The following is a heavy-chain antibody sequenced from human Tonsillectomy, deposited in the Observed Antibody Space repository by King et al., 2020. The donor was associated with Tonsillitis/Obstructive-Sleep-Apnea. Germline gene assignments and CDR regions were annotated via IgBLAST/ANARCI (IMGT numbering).Heavy chain of an antibody. CDR1: GFTFSAYS. V-gene: IGHV3-48*02. D-gene: IGHD1-14*01. CDR3: AREGVPKWNHEPS. J-gene: IGHJ5*02. CDR2: ISGGSSTI. Sequence: VQLVESGGGLVQPGGSLRLSCAASGFTFSAYSMNWVRQAPGKGLEWVSYISGGSSTIYYADSVKGRFTISRDNAKNSLSLQMNSLRDEDTAVYYCAREGVPKWNHEPSWGQGTLVTVSS.